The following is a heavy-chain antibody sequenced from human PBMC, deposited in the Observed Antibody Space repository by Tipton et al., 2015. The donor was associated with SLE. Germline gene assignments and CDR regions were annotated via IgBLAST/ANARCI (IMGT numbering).Heavy chain of an antibody. V-gene: IGHV4-31*03. D-gene: IGHD2-8*01. Sequence: SLTCTVSGGSISSGDYSWTWIRQHPGKGLEWIGHIHYRGLTYYNPSLKSRLSISADTSKNQLSLNLTSVTAADTAVYYCTRTGTNGGFWGQGTLVTVSS. CDR2: IHYRGLT. J-gene: IGHJ4*02. CDR1: GGSISSGDYS. CDR3: TRTGTNGGF.